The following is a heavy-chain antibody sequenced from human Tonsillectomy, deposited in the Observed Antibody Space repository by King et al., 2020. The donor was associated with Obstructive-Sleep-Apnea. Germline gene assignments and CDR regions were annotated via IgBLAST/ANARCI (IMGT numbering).Heavy chain of an antibody. D-gene: IGHD3-22*01. Sequence: VQLVESGGGVVQPGRSLRLSCAVSGFTFSSYGMHWVRQAPGKGLEWVAVKWYDGSNKYYADSVKGRFTISRDNSKNTLYLQMNSLRAEDTAVYYCAKDVPYYYDSSGYYEYYFDYWGQGTLVTVSS. J-gene: IGHJ4*02. CDR1: GFTFSSYG. V-gene: IGHV3-33*06. CDR3: AKDVPYYYDSSGYYEYYFDY. CDR2: KWYDGSNK.